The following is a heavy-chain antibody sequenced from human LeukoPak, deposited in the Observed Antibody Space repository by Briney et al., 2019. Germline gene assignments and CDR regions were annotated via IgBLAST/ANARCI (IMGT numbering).Heavy chain of an antibody. V-gene: IGHV1-69*01. J-gene: IGHJ4*02. CDR3: ARARDGVTTFDY. CDR1: GGTFSSYV. Sequence: SVKVSCKASGGTFSSYVISWVRQAPGQGLEWMGGIIPIFGTANYAQKFQGRVTITADESTSTAYMELSSLRSEDTAVYYCARARDGVTTFDYWGQGTLVTVSS. D-gene: IGHD4-11*01. CDR2: IIPIFGTA.